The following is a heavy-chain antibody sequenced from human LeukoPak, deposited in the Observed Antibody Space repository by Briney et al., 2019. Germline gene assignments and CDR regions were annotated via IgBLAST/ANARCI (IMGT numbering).Heavy chain of an antibody. J-gene: IGHJ4*02. CDR3: ARDPGRISSGPPDY. D-gene: IGHD3-22*01. CDR1: GYTFTSYG. V-gene: IGHV1-18*01. Sequence: ASVKVSCKASGYTFTSYGISWVRQAPGQGLEWMGWISAYNGNTNYAQKLQGRVTMTTDTSTSTAYMELRSLRSDDTAVYYCARDPGRISSGPPDYWGQGTLVTVSS. CDR2: ISAYNGNT.